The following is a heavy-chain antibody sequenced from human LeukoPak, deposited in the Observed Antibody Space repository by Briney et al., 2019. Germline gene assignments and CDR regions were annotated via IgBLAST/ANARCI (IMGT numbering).Heavy chain of an antibody. V-gene: IGHV1-2*02. Sequence: GASVKVSCKASGYTFTGYYMHWVRQAPGQGLEWMGWINPNSGGTYYARKFQGRVTMTSDTSISTAYMELSRLRSDNTAVYYCARGLYGGTSATFDYWGQGTLVTVSS. CDR2: INPNSGGT. J-gene: IGHJ4*02. CDR3: ARGLYGGTSATFDY. CDR1: GYTFTGYY. D-gene: IGHD4-23*01.